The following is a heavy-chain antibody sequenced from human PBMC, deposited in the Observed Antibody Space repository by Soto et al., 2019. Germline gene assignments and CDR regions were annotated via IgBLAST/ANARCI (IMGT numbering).Heavy chain of an antibody. V-gene: IGHV3-33*01. D-gene: IGHD3-10*01. CDR3: ARDMGFSDY. Sequence: QVQLVESGGGVVQPGRSLRLSCAASGFAFSKYGMYWVRQAPGKGLEWVAVIWYDGSIKYYADSVMGRLTISRDNSKNTLYLQMSSLRAEDTGVYYCARDMGFSDYWGQGTLVTVSS. J-gene: IGHJ4*02. CDR2: IWYDGSIK. CDR1: GFAFSKYG.